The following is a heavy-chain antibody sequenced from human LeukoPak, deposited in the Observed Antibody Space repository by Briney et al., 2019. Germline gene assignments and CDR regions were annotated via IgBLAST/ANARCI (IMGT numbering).Heavy chain of an antibody. J-gene: IGHJ3*02. CDR1: GFTFSSYR. CDR3: ARGGSGCFDI. CDR2: INSGGSST. Sequence: GGSLRLSCAASGFTFSSYRMHWVRQAPGKGLVWVSHINSGGSSTSYADSVRGRSTISRDNAKNTVDLQMNSLRAEDTAVYYCARGGSGCFDIWGQGTMVTVPS. V-gene: IGHV3-74*01. D-gene: IGHD1-26*01.